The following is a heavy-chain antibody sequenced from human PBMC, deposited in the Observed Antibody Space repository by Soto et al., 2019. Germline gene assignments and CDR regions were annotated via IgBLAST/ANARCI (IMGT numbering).Heavy chain of an antibody. CDR3: ARDLGSSGWSYYFDY. CDR1: GYTFTSYA. J-gene: IGHJ4*02. D-gene: IGHD6-19*01. Sequence: QVQLVQSGAEVKKPGASVKVSCKASGYTFTSYAMHWVRQAPGQRLEWMGWINAGNGNTKYSQKFQGRVTITSDTSASTAYMELSSLRSEDTAVYYCARDLGSSGWSYYFDYWGQGTLVTVSS. V-gene: IGHV1-3*01. CDR2: INAGNGNT.